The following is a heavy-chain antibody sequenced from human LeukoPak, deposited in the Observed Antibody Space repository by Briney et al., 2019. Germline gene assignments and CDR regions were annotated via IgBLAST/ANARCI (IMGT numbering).Heavy chain of an antibody. CDR1: GYTFTGYY. CDR2: INPNSGGT. J-gene: IGHJ4*02. CDR3: ARHMTTQGNTDDY. D-gene: IGHD4-11*01. V-gene: IGHV1-2*02. Sequence: ASVKVSCKASGYTFTGYYMHWVRQAPGQGLEWMGWINPNSGGTNYAQKFQGRVTMTRDTSISTAYMELSRLRSDDTAVYYCARHMTTQGNTDDYWGQGTLVTVSS.